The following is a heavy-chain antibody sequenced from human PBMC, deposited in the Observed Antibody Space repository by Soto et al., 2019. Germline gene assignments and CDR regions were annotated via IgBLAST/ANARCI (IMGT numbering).Heavy chain of an antibody. CDR2: IVPILGPA. J-gene: IGHJ4*02. CDR3: PRAAKRYFDS. Sequence: QVQLVQSGAEVKKPGSSVNVSCKASGGTFNTFAISWVRQAPGQGLEYLGGIVPILGPAFYEQRFQGRVTITADKSTNTAYLELTSLSSEDTAVYYWPRAAKRYFDSWGQGTQVTVSS. CDR1: GGTFNTFA. V-gene: IGHV1-69*06.